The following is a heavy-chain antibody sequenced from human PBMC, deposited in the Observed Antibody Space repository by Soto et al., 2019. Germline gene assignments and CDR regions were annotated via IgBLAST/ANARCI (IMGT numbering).Heavy chain of an antibody. CDR3: ARDTYYYDSSGYYYAS. Sequence: QVQLVESGGGVVQPGRSLRLSCAASGFTFSSYGMHWVRQAPGKGLEWVALMSSDGSNKYYADSVKGRFAIYRDNSKNTLYLQMNSLRAEDTAVYYCARDTYYYDSSGYYYASWGQRTLVTVSS. CDR1: GFTFSSYG. CDR2: MSSDGSNK. J-gene: IGHJ4*02. V-gene: IGHV3-30*03. D-gene: IGHD3-22*01.